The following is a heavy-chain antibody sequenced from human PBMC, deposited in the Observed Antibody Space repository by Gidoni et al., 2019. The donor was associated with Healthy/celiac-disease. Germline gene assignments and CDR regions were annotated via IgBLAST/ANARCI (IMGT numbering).Heavy chain of an antibody. CDR2: IYYSGST. V-gene: IGHV4-30-4*01. J-gene: IGHJ4*02. Sequence: QVQLQESGPGLVQPSQTLSLTCTVSGGSISSGDYSWSWLRQPPGKGLEWIGYIYYSGSTYYNPSLKSRVTISVDTSKNQFSLKLSSVTAADTAVYYCARDGPGDRPYYYDSSGYSYFDYWGQGTLVTVSS. CDR1: GGSISSGDYS. D-gene: IGHD3-22*01. CDR3: ARDGPGDRPYYYDSSGYSYFDY.